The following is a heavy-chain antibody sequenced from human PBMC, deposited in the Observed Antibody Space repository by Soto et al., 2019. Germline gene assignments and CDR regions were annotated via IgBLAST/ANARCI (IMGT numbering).Heavy chain of an antibody. D-gene: IGHD3-10*01. Sequence: SETLSLTCTVSGGSISSSSYYWGWIRQPPGKGLEWIGSIYYSGSTYYNPSLKSRVTISVDTSKNQFSLKLSSVTAADTAVYYCARERITMVRGEKLPGWFDPWGQGTLVTVSS. CDR2: IYYSGST. CDR3: ARERITMVRGEKLPGWFDP. CDR1: GGSISSSSYY. V-gene: IGHV4-39*02. J-gene: IGHJ5*02.